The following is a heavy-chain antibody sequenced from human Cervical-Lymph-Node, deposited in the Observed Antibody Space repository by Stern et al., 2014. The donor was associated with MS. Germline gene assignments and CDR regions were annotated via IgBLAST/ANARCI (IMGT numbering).Heavy chain of an antibody. Sequence: VELVESGAEVKKCGSSVKVSCKASGGTFSNYAISWVRQGPGEGLEWMGWIIPIFGTANYAQKFQGRVTITADESTSTTYMELSSLRSEDTAVYYCASLLGRIAVASVDYWGQGTLVTVSS. J-gene: IGHJ4*02. CDR2: IIPIFGTA. CDR1: GGTFSNYA. V-gene: IGHV1-69*01. D-gene: IGHD6-19*01. CDR3: ASLLGRIAVASVDY.